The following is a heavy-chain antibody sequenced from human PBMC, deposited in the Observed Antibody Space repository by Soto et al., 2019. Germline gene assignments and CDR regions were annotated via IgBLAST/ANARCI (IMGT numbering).Heavy chain of an antibody. CDR1: GFSLSTSGVG. V-gene: IGHV2-5*01. J-gene: IGHJ4*02. CDR3: AHRRPRGYSGYAPYFDS. D-gene: IGHD5-12*01. Sequence: SGPTLVNPTQTLTLTCTCSGFSLSTSGVGVGWIRQPPGKALEWLALIYWNDDKRYSPSLKSRLTITKDTSKNQVVLTMTNMDPVDTATYYCAHRRPRGYSGYAPYFDSWGQGTLVTVSS. CDR2: IYWNDDK.